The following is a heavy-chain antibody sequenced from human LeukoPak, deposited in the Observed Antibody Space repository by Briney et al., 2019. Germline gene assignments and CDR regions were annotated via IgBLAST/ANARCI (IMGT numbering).Heavy chain of an antibody. CDR2: MYYSGST. CDR1: GGSVSSSSYY. CDR3: AGHSGPLTWLDS. Sequence: SETLSLTCTVSGGSVSSSSYYWSWIRQPPGKGLEWIGYMYYSGSTNYNPSLKSRVTIPVDTSKNQVSLKLSSVTAADAAVYYCAGHSGPLTWLDSWGQGTLVTVSS. V-gene: IGHV4-61*01. J-gene: IGHJ4*02. D-gene: IGHD3-10*01.